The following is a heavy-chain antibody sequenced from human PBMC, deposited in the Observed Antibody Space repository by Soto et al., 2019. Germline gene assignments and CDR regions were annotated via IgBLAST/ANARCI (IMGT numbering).Heavy chain of an antibody. V-gene: IGHV3-30*18. D-gene: IGHD3-22*01. CDR3: AKPLYDSSGYWPNDY. CDR1: GFTFSSYG. CDR2: ISYDGSNK. Sequence: VQLVESGGGVVQPGRSLRLSCAASGFTFSSYGMHWVRQAPGKGLEWVAVISYDGSNKYYADSVKGRFTISRDNSKNTLYLQMNSLRAEDTAVYYCAKPLYDSSGYWPNDYWGQGTLVTVSS. J-gene: IGHJ4*02.